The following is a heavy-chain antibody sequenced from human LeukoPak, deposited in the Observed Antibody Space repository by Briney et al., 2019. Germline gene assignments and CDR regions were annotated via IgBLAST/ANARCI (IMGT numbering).Heavy chain of an antibody. CDR1: GDSIGTYY. CDR3: ARSSFFGAAGWFDP. V-gene: IGHV4-4*07. Sequence: PSETLSLTCTVSGDSIGTYYWSWVRQPAGKGLEWIGRFYSSGGTKYNPSLTSRVSMSVDTSKNQFSLRLTSVTAADTAVYYCARSSFFGAAGWFDPWGQGTLVTVSS. D-gene: IGHD3-3*01. CDR2: FYSSGGT. J-gene: IGHJ5*02.